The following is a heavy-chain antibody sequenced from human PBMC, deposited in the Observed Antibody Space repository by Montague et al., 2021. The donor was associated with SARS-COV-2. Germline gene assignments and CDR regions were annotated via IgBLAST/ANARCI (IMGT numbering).Heavy chain of an antibody. CDR1: DVSLSTSTW. V-gene: IGHV4-4*02. J-gene: IGHJ4*02. D-gene: IGHD3/OR15-3a*01. CDR3: ARGGLGNWGFDY. CDR2: IYISGFT. Sequence: SETLSLTCVVSDVSLSTSTWFSWVRPSPEKRVGLVEDIYISGFTQYNPSVKRRVSISLNDSRSQSSVRLTSVTAADTAVYFCARGGLGNWGFDYWGQGTLVAVSS.